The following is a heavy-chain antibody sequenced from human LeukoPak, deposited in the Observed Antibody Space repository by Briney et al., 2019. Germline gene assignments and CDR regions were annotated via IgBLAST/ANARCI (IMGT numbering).Heavy chain of an antibody. CDR1: GYTFTGYY. Sequence: GASVKVSCKASGYTFTGYYMHWVRQAPGQGLEWMGWINPNSGGTNYAQKFQGRVTMTRDTSISTAYMELSRLISDDTAVYYCARDLLTAAGGGYWGQGTLVTVSS. J-gene: IGHJ4*02. D-gene: IGHD6-13*01. CDR2: INPNSGGT. CDR3: ARDLLTAAGGGY. V-gene: IGHV1-2*02.